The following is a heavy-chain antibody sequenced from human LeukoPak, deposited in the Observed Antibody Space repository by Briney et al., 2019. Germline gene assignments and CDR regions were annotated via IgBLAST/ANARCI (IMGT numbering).Heavy chain of an antibody. Sequence: GGSLTLSCAASGFTFSSYAMSWVRQAAGKGLEWVSAISGSGGSTYYADSVKGRFTISRDNSENTLYLKMNSLRAEDTAVYNGAKVRGRIVGATTGAFDIWGQGTMVTVSS. D-gene: IGHD1-26*01. CDR1: GFTFSSYA. CDR3: AKVRGRIVGATTGAFDI. J-gene: IGHJ3*02. CDR2: ISGSGGST. V-gene: IGHV3-23*01.